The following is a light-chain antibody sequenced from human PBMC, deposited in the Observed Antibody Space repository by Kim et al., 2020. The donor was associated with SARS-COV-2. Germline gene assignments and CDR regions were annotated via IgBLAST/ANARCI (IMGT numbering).Light chain of an antibody. V-gene: IGLV3-21*04. CDR1: NIGSKS. CDR2: YDS. J-gene: IGLJ2*01. CDR3: QVWDSSSDRV. Sequence: VAPGKTARITCGGNNIGSKSVHWYQQKPGQAPVLVIYYDSDRPSGIPERFSGSNSGNTATLTISSVEAGDEADYYCQVWDSSSDRVFGGWTQLTVL.